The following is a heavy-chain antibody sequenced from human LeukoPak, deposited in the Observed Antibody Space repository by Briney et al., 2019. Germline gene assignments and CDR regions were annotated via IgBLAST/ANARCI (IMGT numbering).Heavy chain of an antibody. J-gene: IGHJ4*02. D-gene: IGHD5-18*01. CDR2: MQSTGNS. Sequence: SETLSLTCSVSADSISTYHWNWIRKPPGKGLEWIAYMQSTGNSKYNPSLRNRVTMFVDKSNNQVALILRSVTAADTAAYYCARDKQHSYGRYFDHWGQGALVTVSS. CDR1: ADSISTYH. V-gene: IGHV4-59*01. CDR3: ARDKQHSYGRYFDH.